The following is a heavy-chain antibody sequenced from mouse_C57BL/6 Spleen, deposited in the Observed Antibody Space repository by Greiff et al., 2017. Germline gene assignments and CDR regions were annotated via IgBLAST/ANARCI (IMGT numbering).Heavy chain of an antibody. Sequence: VQLQESGEGLVKPGGSLKLSCAASGFTFSSYAMSWVRQTPEKRLEWVAYISSGGDYIYYADTVKGRFTISRDNARNTLYLQMSSLKSEDTAMYYCTREASNYGAMDYWGQGTSVTVSS. CDR3: TREASNYGAMDY. V-gene: IGHV5-9-1*02. D-gene: IGHD2-5*01. CDR1: GFTFSSYA. J-gene: IGHJ4*01. CDR2: ISSGGDYI.